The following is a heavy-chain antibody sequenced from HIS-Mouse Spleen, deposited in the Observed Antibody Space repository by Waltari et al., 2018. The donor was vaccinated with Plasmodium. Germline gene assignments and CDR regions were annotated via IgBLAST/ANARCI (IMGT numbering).Heavy chain of an antibody. D-gene: IGHD6-13*01. CDR3: ARGNSGYSSSWYLFDY. CDR2: IYSGGST. Sequence: EVQLVETGGGLIQPGGSLRLSCAASGFTVSSNYMSWVRQAPGKGLGWVSVIYSGGSTYYADSVKGRFTISRDNSKNTLYLQMNSLRAEDTAVYYCARGNSGYSSSWYLFDYWGQGTLVTVSS. J-gene: IGHJ4*02. CDR1: GFTVSSNY. V-gene: IGHV3-53*02.